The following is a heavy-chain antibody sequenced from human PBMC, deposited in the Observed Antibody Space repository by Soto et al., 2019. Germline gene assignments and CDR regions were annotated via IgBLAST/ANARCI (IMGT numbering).Heavy chain of an antibody. CDR1: GGSVSRYY. CDR2: MYYSGST. V-gene: IGHV4-59*08. CDR3: ARHRGTYGFWWFDP. Sequence: TLSLTCTVSGGSVSRYYWSWIRQPPGKGLEWIGYMYYSGSTNYNPSLKSRVTISVDTSKNQFSLNLSSVTAADTAVYYCARHRGTYGFWWFDPWGQGAPVTVSS. J-gene: IGHJ5*02. D-gene: IGHD3-10*01.